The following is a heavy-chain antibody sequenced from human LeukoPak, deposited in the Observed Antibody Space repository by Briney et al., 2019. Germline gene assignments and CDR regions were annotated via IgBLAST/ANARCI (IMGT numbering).Heavy chain of an antibody. CDR2: IYYSGST. Sequence: PSETLSLTCTVSGGSISSYYWSWIRQPPGKGLEWIGYIYYSGSTNYNPSLKSRVTISVDTSKNQFSLKLSSVTAADTAVYYCATAPRDFWSGYPPGFDYWGQGTLVTVSS. V-gene: IGHV4-59*01. J-gene: IGHJ4*02. CDR3: ATAPRDFWSGYPPGFDY. D-gene: IGHD3-3*01. CDR1: GGSISSYY.